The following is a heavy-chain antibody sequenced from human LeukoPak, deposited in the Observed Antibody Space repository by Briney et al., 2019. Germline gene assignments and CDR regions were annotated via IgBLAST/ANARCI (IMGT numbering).Heavy chain of an antibody. CDR3: ATGVAVAGTGAFDY. D-gene: IGHD6-19*01. Sequence: GSVKVSCKVSGYTLTELSMHWVRQAPGKGLEWMGGFDPEDGETIYAQKFQGRVTMTEDTSTDTAYMELSSLRSEDTAVYYCATGVAVAGTGAFDYWGQGTLVTVSS. CDR1: GYTLTELS. J-gene: IGHJ4*02. CDR2: FDPEDGET. V-gene: IGHV1-24*01.